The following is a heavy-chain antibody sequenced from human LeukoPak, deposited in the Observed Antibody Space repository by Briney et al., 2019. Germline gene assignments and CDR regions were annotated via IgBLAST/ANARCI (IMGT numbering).Heavy chain of an antibody. CDR1: GFTFTNSW. J-gene: IGHJ3*02. Sequence: PGGSLRLSCVVSGFTFTNSWMTWVRQTPGKGLEWVANIKQDGSEKHYVDSVKGRFTISRDNTKNSLYLQMNSLRAEDTAVYYCARELGIGYAFDIWGQGTMVTVSS. CDR2: IKQDGSEK. V-gene: IGHV3-7*01. CDR3: ARELGIGYAFDI. D-gene: IGHD7-27*01.